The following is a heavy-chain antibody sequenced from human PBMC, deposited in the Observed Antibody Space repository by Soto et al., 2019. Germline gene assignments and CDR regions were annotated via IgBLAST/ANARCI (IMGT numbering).Heavy chain of an antibody. CDR3: ARESDH. Sequence: PSGPLAQTWKSPGASINRYNWSWIRQPAGKGLEWIGRIYSGGSTNYNPSLKSRLTVSVDTSKNTLYLQMYSLRVEDTAVYYCARESDHWGQGTLVTVSS. CDR2: IYSGGST. V-gene: IGHV4-4*07. CDR1: GASINRYN. J-gene: IGHJ4*02.